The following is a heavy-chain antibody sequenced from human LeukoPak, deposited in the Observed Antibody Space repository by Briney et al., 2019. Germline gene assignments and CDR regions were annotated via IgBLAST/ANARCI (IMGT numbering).Heavy chain of an antibody. J-gene: IGHJ4*02. Sequence: GGSLRHSCAASGFTFSSYWMSWVRQAPGKGLEWVAVIWYDGSNKYYADSVKGRFTISRDNSKNTLYLQMNSLRAEDTAVYYCASVLTLRYFDWLSLNYWGQGTLVTVSS. CDR3: ASVLTLRYFDWLSLNY. V-gene: IGHV3-33*08. CDR2: IWYDGSNK. CDR1: GFTFSSYW. D-gene: IGHD3-9*01.